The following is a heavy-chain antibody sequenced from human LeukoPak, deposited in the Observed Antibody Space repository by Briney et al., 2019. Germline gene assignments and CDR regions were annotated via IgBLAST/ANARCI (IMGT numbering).Heavy chain of an antibody. D-gene: IGHD3-22*01. V-gene: IGHV3-23*01. CDR3: AKDRSGYYDIQFFDY. Sequence: GGSLRLSCAASGFSFSGHWMHWARQLPGKGLEWVSAISGSGGSTYYADSVKGRFTISRDNSKNTLYLQMNSLRAEDTAVYYCAKDRSGYYDIQFFDYWGQGTLVTVSS. J-gene: IGHJ4*02. CDR2: ISGSGGST. CDR1: GFSFSGHW.